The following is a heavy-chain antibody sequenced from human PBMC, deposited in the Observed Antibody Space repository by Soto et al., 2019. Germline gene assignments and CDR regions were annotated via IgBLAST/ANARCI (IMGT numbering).Heavy chain of an antibody. CDR1: GFSLSTSGVS. CDR3: ARASSSGGRCYRGVEYYFDY. D-gene: IGHD2-15*01. J-gene: IGHJ4*01. V-gene: IGHV2-5*02. CDR2: IYWDDDK. Sequence: QITLKESGPPLLKPTQTLTLTCSFSGFSLSTSGVSVGWIRQPPGKALEWLTLIYWDDDKWYSPSLKTRLTITKDTPKNQVVLTMTDMDPVDTATYFCARASSSGGRCYRGVEYYFDYWGHGTLVTVSS.